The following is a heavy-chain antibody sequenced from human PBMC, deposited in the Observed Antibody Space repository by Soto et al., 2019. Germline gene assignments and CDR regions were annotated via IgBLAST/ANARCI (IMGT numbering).Heavy chain of an antibody. CDR3: ARDFIYYDSSGYYSSRWFDP. V-gene: IGHV4-59*01. D-gene: IGHD3-22*01. J-gene: IGHJ5*02. CDR1: GGSLSSYY. Sequence: XTLSLPCTVSGGSLSSYYWSWIRQPPGKGLEWIGYIYYSGSTNYNPSLKSRVTISVDTSKKQFSLKLRSVTAADKAVYYCARDFIYYDSSGYYSSRWFDPWGQGTLVTVSS. CDR2: IYYSGST.